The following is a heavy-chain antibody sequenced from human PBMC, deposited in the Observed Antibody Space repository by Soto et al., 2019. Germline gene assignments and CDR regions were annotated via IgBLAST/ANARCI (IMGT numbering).Heavy chain of an antibody. CDR1: GGSISSGGYY. CDR3: ARYGGYCSSTSCYFAEYFQH. Sequence: PSETLSLTCTVSGGSISSGGYYWSWIRQPPGKGLEWIGYIYYSGRTNYNPSLKSRVTISVDTSKNQFSLKLSSVTAADTAVYYCARYGGYCSSTSCYFAEYFQHWGQGTLVTVSS. J-gene: IGHJ1*01. D-gene: IGHD2-2*01. V-gene: IGHV4-61*08. CDR2: IYYSGRT.